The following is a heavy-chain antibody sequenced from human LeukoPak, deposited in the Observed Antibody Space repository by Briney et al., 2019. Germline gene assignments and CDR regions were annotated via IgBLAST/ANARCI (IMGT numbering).Heavy chain of an antibody. CDR1: GYTLTELS. D-gene: IGHD3/OR15-3a*01. V-gene: IGHV1-24*01. J-gene: IGHJ4*02. Sequence: ASVKVSCKVSGYTLTELSMHWVRQAPGKGLEWMGGFDPEDGETIYAQKFQGRVTMTEDTSTDTAYMELSRLRSDDTAIYYCASVDSGTAYLRYDYWGQGTLVTVSS. CDR3: ASVDSGTAYLRYDY. CDR2: FDPEDGET.